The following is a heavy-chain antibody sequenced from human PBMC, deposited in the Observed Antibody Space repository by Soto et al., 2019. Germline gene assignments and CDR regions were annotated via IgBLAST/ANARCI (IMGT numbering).Heavy chain of an antibody. V-gene: IGHV1-8*02. Sequence: QVQLVQSGAEVKKPGASVKVSCKASGYTFTSYDINWVRQVPGQGLEWMGWMKPNSGNTGYAEKFQGRITMTRSTSISTAYMELTSLRSEDTAVYYCARGREQDYWGQGTLVTITS. D-gene: IGHD1-1*01. CDR2: MKPNSGNT. J-gene: IGHJ4*02. CDR1: GYTFTSYD. CDR3: ARGREQDY.